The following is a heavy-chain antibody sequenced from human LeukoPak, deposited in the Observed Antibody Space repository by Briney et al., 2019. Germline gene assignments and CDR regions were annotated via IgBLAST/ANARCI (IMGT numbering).Heavy chain of an antibody. J-gene: IGHJ5*02. D-gene: IGHD2-15*01. Sequence: PSETLSLTCTVSGGSISSSSYYWGWIRQPPGKGLEWIGSIHYSGYTYYNPSLKSRVTKSVDMSKNQFSLKLSSVTAADTAVYYCARDVGDCSGGSCYSWFDPWGQGTLVTVSS. CDR3: ARDVGDCSGGSCYSWFDP. V-gene: IGHV4-39*07. CDR2: IHYSGYT. CDR1: GGSISSSSYY.